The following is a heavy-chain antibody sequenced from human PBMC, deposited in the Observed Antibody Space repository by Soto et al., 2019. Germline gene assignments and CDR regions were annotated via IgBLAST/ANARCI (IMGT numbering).Heavy chain of an antibody. CDR3: ARDCDFWSGYSSRSQFAFDI. V-gene: IGHV1-46*03. CDR1: GYTFTSYY. D-gene: IGHD3-3*01. Sequence: EASVKVSCKASGYTFTSYYMHWVRQAPGQGLEWMGIINPSGGSTSYAQKFQGRVTMTRDTSTSTVYMELSSLRSEDTAVYYFARDCDFWSGYSSRSQFAFDIWGQGTMVTVSS. J-gene: IGHJ3*02. CDR2: INPSGGST.